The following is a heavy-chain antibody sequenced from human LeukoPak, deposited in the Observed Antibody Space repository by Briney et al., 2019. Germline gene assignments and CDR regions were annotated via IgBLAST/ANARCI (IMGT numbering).Heavy chain of an antibody. V-gene: IGHV3-15*01. J-gene: IGHJ6*03. D-gene: IGHD6-6*01. CDR1: GFTFSNAW. CDR2: IKSKTDGCTK. CDR3: TTDPPYSSSSDYYYYYYMDV. Sequence: PGGSLRLSCAASGFTFSNAWMSWVRQAPGKGLEWVGRIKSKTDGCTKDYAAPLKGRFTISRDDSKHTLYLQMNSLKTEDTAVYYCTTDPPYSSSSDYYYYYYMDVWGKGTTVTVSS.